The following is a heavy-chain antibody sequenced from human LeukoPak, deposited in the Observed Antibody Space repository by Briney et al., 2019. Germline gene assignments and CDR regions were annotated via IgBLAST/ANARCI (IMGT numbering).Heavy chain of an antibody. CDR1: GGSISSYY. CDR3: ARGAGDYVYSFWFDP. J-gene: IGHJ5*02. V-gene: IGHV4-4*07. CDR2: IYTSGST. Sequence: SETLSLTCTVSGGSISSYYWSWIRQPAGKGLEWIGRIYTSGSTNYNPSLKSRVTMSVDTSKNRFSLKLSSVTAADTAVYYCARGAGDYVYSFWFDPWGQGTLVTVSS. D-gene: IGHD4-17*01.